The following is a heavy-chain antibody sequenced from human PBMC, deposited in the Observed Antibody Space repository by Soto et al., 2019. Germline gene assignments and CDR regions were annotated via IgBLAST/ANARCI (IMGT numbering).Heavy chain of an antibody. J-gene: IGHJ6*02. CDR3: ASQGIGNLHGLVDV. D-gene: IGHD3-10*01. V-gene: IGHV4-59*08. CDR2: VYYNGGS. CDR1: GGSIDGYN. Sequence: QVQLQESGPGLVKPSETLSLTCTVSGGSIDGYNCAWIRQPPGKALEWVGYVYYNGGSSYNPSLIIRVTLSLDTSKSQFSLQLRSVTAADTAVYYCASQGIGNLHGLVDVWGRGTTVTVSS.